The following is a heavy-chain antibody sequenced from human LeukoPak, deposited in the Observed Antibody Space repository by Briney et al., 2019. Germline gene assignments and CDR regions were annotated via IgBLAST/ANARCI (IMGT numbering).Heavy chain of an antibody. V-gene: IGHV3-30*18. CDR2: ISNDGVNK. Sequence: PGGSLRLPCAASGFTFSDYGMHWVRQAPGKGLEWVAVISNDGVNKYYADSVKGRFTISRDSSKTTLYVQMDSLRPDDAAVYYCAKDQDAGPTGSPFYYFAMDVWGPGTTVTVSS. CDR3: AKDQDAGPTGSPFYYFAMDV. J-gene: IGHJ6*02. CDR1: GFTFSDYG. D-gene: IGHD1-26*01.